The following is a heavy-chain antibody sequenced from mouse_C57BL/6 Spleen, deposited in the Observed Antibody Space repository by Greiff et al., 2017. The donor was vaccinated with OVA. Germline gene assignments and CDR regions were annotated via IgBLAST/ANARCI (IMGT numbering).Heavy chain of an antibody. D-gene: IGHD2-5*01. J-gene: IGHJ3*01. CDR1: GFSLTSYG. Sequence: VKLMESGPGLVQPSQSLSITCTVSGFSLTSYGVHWVRQSPGKGLEWLGVIWSGGSTDYNAAFISRLSISKDNSKSQVFFKMNSLQADDTAIYYCARNLGSNYDPFAYWGQGTLVTVSA. CDR2: IWSGGST. CDR3: ARNLGSNYDPFAY. V-gene: IGHV2-2*01.